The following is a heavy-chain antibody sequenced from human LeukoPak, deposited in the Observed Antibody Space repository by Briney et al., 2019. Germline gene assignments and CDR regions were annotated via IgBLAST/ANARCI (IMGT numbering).Heavy chain of an antibody. D-gene: IGHD1-26*01. CDR1: GYTFNTYW. J-gene: IGHJ4*02. CDR2: IYPDDSDT. V-gene: IGHV5-51*01. Sequence: GESLKISCKGSGYTFNTYWIAWVRHMPEKGLGWMGSIYPDDSDTRYSPSLQGQVTFSVDKSISTAYLQWSGLKASDTAMYYCARGGGAPDFWGQGTLVTVSS. CDR3: ARGGGAPDF.